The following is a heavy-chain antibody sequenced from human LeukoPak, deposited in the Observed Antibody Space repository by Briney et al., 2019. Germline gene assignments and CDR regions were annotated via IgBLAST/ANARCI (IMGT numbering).Heavy chain of an antibody. CDR1: GGSISSGSYY. V-gene: IGHV4-61*02. D-gene: IGHD3-22*01. J-gene: IGHJ3*02. Sequence: SETLSLTCTVSGGSISSGSYYWSWIRQPAGKGLEWIGRIYTSGSTNYNPSLKSRVTISVDTSKNQFSLKLSSVTAADTAVYYCARDNYYDSSGYYPYGAFDIWGQGTMVTVSS. CDR3: ARDNYYDSSGYYPYGAFDI. CDR2: IYTSGST.